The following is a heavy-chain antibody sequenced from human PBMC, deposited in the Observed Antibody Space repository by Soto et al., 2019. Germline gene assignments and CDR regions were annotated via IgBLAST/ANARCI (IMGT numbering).Heavy chain of an antibody. CDR1: GGSFSGYY. J-gene: IGHJ4*02. Sequence: NPSETLSITCAVYGGSFSGYYWSWIRQPPGKGLEWIGEINHSGSTYYNPSLKSRVTISVDASKNQFSLKLSSVTAADTAVYYCAREPGVWGQGTLVTVSS. D-gene: IGHD3-10*01. CDR3: AREPGV. CDR2: INHSGST. V-gene: IGHV4-34*09.